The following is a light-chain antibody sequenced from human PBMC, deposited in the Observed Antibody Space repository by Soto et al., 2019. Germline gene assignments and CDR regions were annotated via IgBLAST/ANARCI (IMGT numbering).Light chain of an antibody. CDR1: SSDVGGYNY. Sequence: QSALTQPASVSASPGQSITIPCTGTSSDVGGYNYVSWYQQYPGKAPKLMIFDVTNRPSGVSNRFSASKSAKTASLTISGLQPEDEADYYCSSYTKSNTLYVFGSGTKVTVL. CDR3: SSYTKSNTLYV. J-gene: IGLJ1*01. V-gene: IGLV2-14*01. CDR2: DVT.